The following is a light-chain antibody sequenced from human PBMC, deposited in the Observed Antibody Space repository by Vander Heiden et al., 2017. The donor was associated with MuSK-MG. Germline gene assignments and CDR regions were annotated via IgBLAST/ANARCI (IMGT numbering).Light chain of an antibody. V-gene: IGLV1-47*03. CDR3: AAWDDSLSGVV. Sequence: QSVLTQPPSASGTPGQRVTISCSGSSSNIGSNYVYWYQQLPGTAPKLLIERNNQRPSGVPDRFAGSTAGTSASRAISGRWSEDEADYDCAAWDDSLSGVVFGGGTKLTVL. CDR1: SSNIGSNY. CDR2: RNN. J-gene: IGLJ3*02.